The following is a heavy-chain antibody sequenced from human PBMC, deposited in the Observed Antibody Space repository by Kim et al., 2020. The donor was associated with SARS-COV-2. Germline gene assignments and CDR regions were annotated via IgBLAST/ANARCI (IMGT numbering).Heavy chain of an antibody. J-gene: IGHJ3*02. Sequence: ASVKVSCKASGYTFTSYAMHWVRQAPGQRLEWMGWINAGNGNTKYSQKFQGRVTITRDTSASTAYMELSRLGSEDTAVYYCARKGDGDAFDIWGQGTMVTLSS. CDR1: GYTFTSYA. V-gene: IGHV1-3*01. CDR3: ARKGDGDAFDI. CDR2: INAGNGNT. D-gene: IGHD3-16*01.